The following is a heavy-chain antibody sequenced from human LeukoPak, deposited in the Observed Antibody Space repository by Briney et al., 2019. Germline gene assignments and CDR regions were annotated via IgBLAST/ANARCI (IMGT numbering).Heavy chain of an antibody. V-gene: IGHV4-59*01. CDR3: ARESRDDILTAYNWFDP. CDR1: GGSISSYY. CDR2: IYYSGST. Sequence: PSETLSLTCTVSGGSISSYYWSWIRQPPGKGLEWIGYIYYSGSTNYNPSLKSRVTISVDTSKNQFSLKLSSVTAADTAVYYCARESRDDILTAYNWFDPWGQGTLVTVSS. J-gene: IGHJ5*02. D-gene: IGHD3-9*01.